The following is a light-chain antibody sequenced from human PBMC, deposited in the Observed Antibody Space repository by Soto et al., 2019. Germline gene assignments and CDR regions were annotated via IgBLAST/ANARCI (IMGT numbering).Light chain of an antibody. V-gene: IGKV3D-15*01. J-gene: IGKJ4*01. CDR3: QQYNNWPRAT. Sequence: DIVLTQSPGTLSLSPGERATLSCRASQSVSSNHLAWYQRKPGQAPRLLIYGGSSRATGIPVRFSGSGSGTEFNLTISSLQSEDFGVYYCQQYNNWPRATFGGGTKVDIK. CDR1: QSVSSN. CDR2: GGS.